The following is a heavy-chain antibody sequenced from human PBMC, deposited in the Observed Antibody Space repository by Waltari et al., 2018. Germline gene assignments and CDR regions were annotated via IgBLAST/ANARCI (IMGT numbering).Heavy chain of an antibody. D-gene: IGHD6-19*01. J-gene: IGHJ4*02. Sequence: EVQVVEPGGGLVQPGGSLKLSCATSGFSFSGSSIHWVRQTSGKGREWVGRIRREPYNYATAYSASVKGRFTISRDDSKNTAFLQMNSLMTEDTAVYYCSGGEVTGTDFWGQGTLVTVSS. V-gene: IGHV3-73*01. CDR2: IRREPYNYAT. CDR3: SGGEVTGTDF. CDR1: GFSFSGSS.